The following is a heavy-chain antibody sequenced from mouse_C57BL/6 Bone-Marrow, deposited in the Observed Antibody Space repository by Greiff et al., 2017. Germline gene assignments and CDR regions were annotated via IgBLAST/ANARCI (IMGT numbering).Heavy chain of an antibody. V-gene: IGHV1-84*01. J-gene: IGHJ2*01. CDR2: IYPGSGNT. D-gene: IGHD1-1*01. Sequence: VQGVESGPELVKPGASVKISCKASGYTFTDSYINWVKQRPGQGLEWIGWIYPGSGNTKYNEQFKGKATLPVDTSSSTAYLQSRSLHSEDSAVYFCARLYSTVVAGDYFDYWGQGTTLTVSS. CDR3: ARLYSTVVAGDYFDY. CDR1: GYTFTDSY.